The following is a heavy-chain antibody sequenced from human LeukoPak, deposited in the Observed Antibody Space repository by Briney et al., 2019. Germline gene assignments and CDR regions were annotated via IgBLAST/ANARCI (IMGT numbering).Heavy chain of an antibody. CDR1: RGSISTSNYY. Sequence: SETLSLTCTVSRGSISTSNYYWGWVRPPPGKALEWIGYIYYSGSTNYNPSLKSRVTISVDTSTNQFSLKLSSVTAADTAVYYCARVVDMVATDAFDIWGQGTMGTVSA. CDR2: IYYSGST. V-gene: IGHV4-61*05. J-gene: IGHJ3*02. D-gene: IGHD5-12*01. CDR3: ARVVDMVATDAFDI.